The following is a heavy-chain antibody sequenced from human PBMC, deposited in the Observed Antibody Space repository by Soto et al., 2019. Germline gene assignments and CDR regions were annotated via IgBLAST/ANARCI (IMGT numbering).Heavy chain of an antibody. J-gene: IGHJ4*02. CDR1: RFTLKRYT. CDR3: AKDWTAVGVSIFDY. CDR2: ISGSGGST. V-gene: IGHV3-23*01. Sequence: PGGGLGRSCLTSRFTLKRYTMNSVRPAPGKGLEWVSAISGSGGSTYYADSVKGRFTISRDNSKNTLYLQMNSLRAEDTAVYYCAKDWTAVGVSIFDYWGQGTLVTVSS. D-gene: IGHD3-22*01.